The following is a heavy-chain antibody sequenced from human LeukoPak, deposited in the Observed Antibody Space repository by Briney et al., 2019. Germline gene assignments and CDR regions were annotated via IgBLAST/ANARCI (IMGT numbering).Heavy chain of an antibody. CDR1: GGSISSTNW. CDR3: SRESGAFSPFGH. CDR2: ISLSGRT. Sequence: PSETLSLTRGVSGGSISSTNWWSWVRQPPGQGLEWIGEISLSGRTNYNPSLKSRVTMSLDESKNQVSLNLASVTAADTAVYYCSRESGAFSPFGHWGQGTLVTVTS. D-gene: IGHD1-26*01. J-gene: IGHJ4*02. V-gene: IGHV4-4*02.